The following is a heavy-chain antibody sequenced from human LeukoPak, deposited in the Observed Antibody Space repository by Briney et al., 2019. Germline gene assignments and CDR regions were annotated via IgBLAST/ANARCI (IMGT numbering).Heavy chain of an antibody. D-gene: IGHD5-24*01. CDR3: ARRDGYKLD. J-gene: IGHJ4*02. CDR1: VFTFISYE. V-gene: IGHV3-48*03. Sequence: GGSLRLSCAASVFTFISYEMNGGRDAPGKGRWWGSKIIRSGSIIYYADSVKGRFTISRDNAKNSLYLQMNSLRVEGTAVYQCARRDGYKLDWGQGTLVTVSS. CDR2: IIRSGSII.